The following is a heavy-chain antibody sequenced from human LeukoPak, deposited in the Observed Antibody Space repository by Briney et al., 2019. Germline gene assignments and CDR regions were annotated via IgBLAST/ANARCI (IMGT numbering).Heavy chain of an antibody. CDR2: IYSGGDT. CDR1: GFTVSRNY. V-gene: IGHV3-53*01. CDR3: ARSPPASPFDY. J-gene: IGHJ4*02. D-gene: IGHD2-2*01. Sequence: GGSLRLSCAASGFTVSRNYMSWVRQAPGKGLEWVSIIYSGGDTYYGDSVKGRFTISRDISKNTLYLQMNNLRAEDTAFYYCARSPPASPFDYWGQGTLVSVSS.